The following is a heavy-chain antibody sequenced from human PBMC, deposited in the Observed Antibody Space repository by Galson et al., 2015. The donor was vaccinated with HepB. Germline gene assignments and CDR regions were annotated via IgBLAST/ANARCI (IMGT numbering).Heavy chain of an antibody. CDR2: ITTSSSST. V-gene: IGHV3-11*06. CDR1: GFTFSDYF. Sequence: SLRLSCAASGFTFSDYFMSWIRQAPGKGLEWVAYITTSSSSTNFADSVKGRFTISRDSAKNSLYLQMNSLRAEDTAVYFCAREYCSTTSCSSPGVGMDVWAKGPRSPSP. CDR3: AREYCSTTSCSSPGVGMDV. D-gene: IGHD2-2*01. J-gene: IGHJ6*02.